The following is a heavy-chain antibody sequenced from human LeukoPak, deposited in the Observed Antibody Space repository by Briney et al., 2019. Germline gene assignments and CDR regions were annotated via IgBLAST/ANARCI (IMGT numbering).Heavy chain of an antibody. CDR2: IIPIFGTA. CDR1: RGTFSSYA. CDR3: ARDLDGGSALFAY. V-gene: IGHV1-69*06. Sequence: GASVKVSSKASRGTFSSYAISWVRQAPGQGLEWMGGIIPIFGTANYAQKFQGRVTITADKSTSTAYMELSSLRSEDTAVYYCARDLDGGSALFAYWGQGTLVTVSS. J-gene: IGHJ4*02. D-gene: IGHD2-15*01.